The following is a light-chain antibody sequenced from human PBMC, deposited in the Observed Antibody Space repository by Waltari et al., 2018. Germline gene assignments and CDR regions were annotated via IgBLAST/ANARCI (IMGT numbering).Light chain of an antibody. CDR1: QDIDDL. CDR3: QQRINWPLT. V-gene: IGKV3D-11*01. CDR2: GAS. J-gene: IGKJ4*01. Sequence: EIVLTQSPANLSLSPGERPTLSCRASQDIDDLLTWFQQRPGQVPRLLIYGASNRAADIPARFSGSGSGKDFILTISSLEPEDFAVYYCQQRINWPLTFGGGTTVDIK.